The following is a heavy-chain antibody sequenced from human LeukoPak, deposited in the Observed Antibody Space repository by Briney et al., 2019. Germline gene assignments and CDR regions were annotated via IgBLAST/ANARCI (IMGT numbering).Heavy chain of an antibody. CDR2: IYHSGST. J-gene: IGHJ4*02. CDR3: ARDDRAVIAAAIDY. CDR1: GFTVSTSYI. V-gene: IGHV4-4*02. Sequence: GSLRLSCAASGFTVSTSYISWVRQPPGKGLEWIGEIYHSGSTNYNPSLKSRVTISVDKSKNQFSLKLSSVTAADTAVYYCARDDRAVIAAAIDYWGQGTLVTVSS. D-gene: IGHD6-13*01.